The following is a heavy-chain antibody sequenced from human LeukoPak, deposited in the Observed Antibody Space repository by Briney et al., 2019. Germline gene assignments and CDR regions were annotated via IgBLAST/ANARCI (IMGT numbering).Heavy chain of an antibody. CDR2: TYYRSKWYN. Sequence: PSQTLSLTCAISGDSVSSNTAAWNWIRQSPSRGLEWLGRTYYRSKWYNDYAVSVKSRITINPDTSKNQFSLQLNSVTPEDTAVYYCARHPSIYSSGQVNLAFDIWGQGTMVTVSS. V-gene: IGHV6-1*01. D-gene: IGHD6-19*01. CDR3: ARHPSIYSSGQVNLAFDI. J-gene: IGHJ3*02. CDR1: GDSVSSNTAA.